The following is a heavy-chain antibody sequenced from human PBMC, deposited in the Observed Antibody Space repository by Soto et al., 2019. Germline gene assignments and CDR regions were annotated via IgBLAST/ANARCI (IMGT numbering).Heavy chain of an antibody. D-gene: IGHD3-10*01. CDR3: AKDGESMTRNKPLDY. CDR2: ISVSGDRT. Sequence: EVQLLESGGGLVQPGGSLRLSCAASGFTFSSYAMCWVRQAPGKGLEWVSSISVSGDRTVYADSVKGRFTISRDNFRNTLHLKMNSLRAEATSVYYCAKDGESMTRNKPLDYWGQGTLVTVSS. J-gene: IGHJ4*02. V-gene: IGHV3-23*01. CDR1: GFTFSSYA.